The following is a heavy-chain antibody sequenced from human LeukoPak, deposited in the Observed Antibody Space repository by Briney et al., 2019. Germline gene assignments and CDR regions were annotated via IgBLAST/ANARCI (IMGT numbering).Heavy chain of an antibody. Sequence: SETLSLTCSVSGGSISSSSYYWGWIRQPPGKGLEWIGSIYYSGSTYYNPSLKSRVTISVDTSMNQFSLKLSSVTAADTAVYYCAKCRALWFGELPFDYWGQGTLVTVSS. V-gene: IGHV4-39*01. D-gene: IGHD3-10*01. J-gene: IGHJ4*02. CDR1: GGSISSSSYY. CDR2: IYYSGST. CDR3: AKCRALWFGELPFDY.